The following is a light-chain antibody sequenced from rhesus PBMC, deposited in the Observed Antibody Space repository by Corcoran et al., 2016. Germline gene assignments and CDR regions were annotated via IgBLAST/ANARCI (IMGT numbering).Light chain of an antibody. CDR1: QNIYTN. CDR3: QQYYDYPLT. Sequence: DIQMTQSPSALSASIGDRVTISCRASQNIYTNVAWYQQKPGKAPEFLIYAVSTLQTGIPSRFSGSGSGTDFTLTISSLQPEDSATYFCQQYYDYPLTFGGGTKGEIK. V-gene: IGKV1-44*03. CDR2: AVS. J-gene: IGKJ4*01.